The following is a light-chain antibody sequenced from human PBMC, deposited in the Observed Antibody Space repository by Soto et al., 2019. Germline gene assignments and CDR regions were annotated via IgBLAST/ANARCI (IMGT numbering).Light chain of an antibody. V-gene: IGKV1-9*01. CDR1: QGISSY. CDR3: QQLNSYPIT. CDR2: AAS. Sequence: EIPLTQSPSSLSASVGDRVTITCRASQGISSYLAWYLQNPGEAPKLLIYAASTLQSGVPSRCSSSECGTEFTLTISILQAEDVATYCWQQLNSYPITFGEGTKVDIK. J-gene: IGKJ4*01.